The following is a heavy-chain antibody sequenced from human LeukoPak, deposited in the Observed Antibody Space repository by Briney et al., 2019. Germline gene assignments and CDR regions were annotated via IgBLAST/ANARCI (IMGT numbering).Heavy chain of an antibody. Sequence: PSETLSLTCTVSGASISSSTYHWGWIRQPPGKGLEWIGSTFFRGSTYYNPSLKSRVTISVDTSKNQFSLRLSSVNAADTAVYYCARHGIDVLLKDYYFDYWGQGTRVTVSS. V-gene: IGHV4-39*01. CDR1: GASISSSTYH. J-gene: IGHJ4*02. D-gene: IGHD3-16*01. CDR3: ARHGIDVLLKDYYFDY. CDR2: TFFRGST.